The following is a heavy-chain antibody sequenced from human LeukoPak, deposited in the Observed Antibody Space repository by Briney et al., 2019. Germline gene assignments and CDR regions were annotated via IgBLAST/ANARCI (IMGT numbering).Heavy chain of an antibody. J-gene: IGHJ4*02. Sequence: PGGSLRLSCAASGFTFSSYSMNWVRQAPGKGLEWVSSISSSSSYIYYADSVKGRFTISRDNAKNSLYLQMNSLRAEDTAVYYCARGGDYCSGGSCYQATLDADYWGQGTLVTVSS. CDR1: GFTFSSYS. CDR2: ISSSSSYI. CDR3: ARGGDYCSGGSCYQATLDADY. D-gene: IGHD2-15*01. V-gene: IGHV3-21*01.